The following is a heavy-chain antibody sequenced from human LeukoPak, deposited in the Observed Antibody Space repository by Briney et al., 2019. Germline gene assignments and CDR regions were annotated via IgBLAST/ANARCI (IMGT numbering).Heavy chain of an antibody. CDR1: GYTFTTYD. Sequence: ASVQVSSKASGYTFTTYDISCVRHPPGQGVQWMGWISAYNGNTNYAQKLQGRVTMTTDTSTSTAYMELRSLRSDDTAVYYCARDHDGDQGPFDYWGQGTLVTVSS. D-gene: IGHD4-17*01. CDR3: ARDHDGDQGPFDY. CDR2: ISAYNGNT. V-gene: IGHV1-18*01. J-gene: IGHJ4*02.